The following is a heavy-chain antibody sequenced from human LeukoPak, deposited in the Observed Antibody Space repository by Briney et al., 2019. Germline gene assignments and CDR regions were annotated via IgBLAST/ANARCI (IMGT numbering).Heavy chain of an antibody. J-gene: IGHJ4*02. CDR2: MNPNSGRT. Sequence: ASVKVSCKASGYTLTSYDINWVRQATGQGLEWMGWMNPNSGRTGYAQNFQGRITITRNTSISTAYLELSSPRSDDTAVYYCTRETSSRYFDYWGQGTLVTVSS. CDR3: TRETSSRYFDY. CDR1: GYTLTSYD. V-gene: IGHV1-8*01.